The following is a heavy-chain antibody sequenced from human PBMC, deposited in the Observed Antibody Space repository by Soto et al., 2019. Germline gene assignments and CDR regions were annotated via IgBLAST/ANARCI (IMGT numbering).Heavy chain of an antibody. D-gene: IGHD4-4*01. J-gene: IGHJ4*02. Sequence: ASVKVSCKASGYTFTSYYMHWVRQAPGQGLEWMGIIIPSGGSTSYAQKFQGRVTMTRDTSTSTVYMELSSLRSEDTAVYYCARDRPGLPRTTVTKFPLGTPDDWGQGTLVPVAS. CDR3: ARDRPGLPRTTVTKFPLGTPDD. V-gene: IGHV1-46*03. CDR1: GYTFTSYY. CDR2: IIPSGGST.